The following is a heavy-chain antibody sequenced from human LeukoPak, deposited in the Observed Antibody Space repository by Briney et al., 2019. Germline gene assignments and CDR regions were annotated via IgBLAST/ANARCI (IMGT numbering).Heavy chain of an antibody. D-gene: IGHD3-10*01. Sequence: PGGSLRLSCAASGFTFSSYAMHWVRQAPRKGLEWVAVISYDGSNKYYADSVKGRFTISRDNSKNTLYLQMNSLRAEDTAVYYCAREITMVRGVIITDILLDYWGQGTLVTVSS. V-gene: IGHV3-30-3*01. CDR1: GFTFSSYA. CDR2: ISYDGSNK. CDR3: AREITMVRGVIITDILLDY. J-gene: IGHJ4*02.